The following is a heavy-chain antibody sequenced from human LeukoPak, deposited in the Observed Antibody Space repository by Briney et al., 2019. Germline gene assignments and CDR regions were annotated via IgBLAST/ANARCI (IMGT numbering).Heavy chain of an antibody. Sequence: ASVKVSCKASGYTFTSYYMHWVRQAPGQGLEWMGIINTSGGSTSYAQKFQGRVTMTRDTSTSTVYMELSSLRSEDTAVYNCARLGSIVGALGYWGQGTLVTVSS. D-gene: IGHD1-26*01. V-gene: IGHV1-46*01. CDR2: INTSGGST. J-gene: IGHJ4*02. CDR3: ARLGSIVGALGY. CDR1: GYTFTSYY.